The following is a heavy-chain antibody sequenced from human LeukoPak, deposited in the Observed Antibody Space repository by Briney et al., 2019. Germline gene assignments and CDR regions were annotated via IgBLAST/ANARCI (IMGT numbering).Heavy chain of an antibody. Sequence: GGSLRLSCAASGFTFSVYSMSWVRQAPGKGLEWVSSISSSSSDIYYADSVKARFTISRDNAQNSLYLQMSSLRAEDTAVYYCARDITGTTFDPWGQGTLVTVSS. CDR2: ISSSSSDI. V-gene: IGHV3-21*06. J-gene: IGHJ5*02. CDR3: ARDITGTTFDP. CDR1: GFTFSVYS. D-gene: IGHD1-7*01.